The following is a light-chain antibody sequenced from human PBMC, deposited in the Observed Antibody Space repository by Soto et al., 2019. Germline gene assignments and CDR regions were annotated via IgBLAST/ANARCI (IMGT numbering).Light chain of an antibody. CDR3: HKYDNLLFS. CDR1: HDISNY. Sequence: DIQMTQSPSSLSASLGDSVTITCQASHDISNYLNWYQHKPGKAPKLLIYDASNLEAGVPSRFSGSGSGTDFVLTISSLQPEDIAAYYCHKYDNLLFSFGGGTKVEI. CDR2: DAS. V-gene: IGKV1-33*01. J-gene: IGKJ4*01.